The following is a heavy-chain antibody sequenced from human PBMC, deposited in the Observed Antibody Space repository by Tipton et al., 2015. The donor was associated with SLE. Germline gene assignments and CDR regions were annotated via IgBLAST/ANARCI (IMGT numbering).Heavy chain of an antibody. D-gene: IGHD5-12*01. CDR2: IYYSGST. CDR1: GFTLSGFY. Sequence: LRLSCAGSGFTLSGFYMSWIRQAPGKGLEWIGSIYYSGSTYYNPSLKSRVTISVDTSKNQFSLKLSSVTAADTAVYYCARDLGGYSGYAGATHHDAFDIWGQGTMVTVSS. J-gene: IGHJ3*02. CDR3: ARDLGGYSGYAGATHHDAFDI. V-gene: IGHV4-38-2*02.